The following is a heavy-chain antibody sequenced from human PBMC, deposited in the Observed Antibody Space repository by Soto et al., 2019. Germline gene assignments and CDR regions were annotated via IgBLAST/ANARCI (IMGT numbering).Heavy chain of an antibody. D-gene: IGHD3-10*01. V-gene: IGHV1-18*04. Sequence: ASVKVSCKASGYTFTSYGISWVRQAPGQGLEWMGWISAYNGNTNYAQKLQGRVTMTTDTSTSTAYMELRSLRSDDTAVYYCARVEFLWFGELLSDYYHYYGMDVWGQGTTVTVSS. CDR3: ARVEFLWFGELLSDYYHYYGMDV. J-gene: IGHJ6*02. CDR2: ISAYNGNT. CDR1: GYTFTSYG.